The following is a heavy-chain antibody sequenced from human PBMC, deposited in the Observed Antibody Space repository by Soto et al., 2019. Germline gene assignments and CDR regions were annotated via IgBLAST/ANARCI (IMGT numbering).Heavy chain of an antibody. CDR1: GYTFTSYG. CDR3: VRRHVSATGIDLFDP. CDR2: INAANGDT. J-gene: IGHJ5*02. D-gene: IGHD6-13*01. Sequence: QVQLVQSGTEVKKPGASVKVSCKASGYTFTSYGIHWVRQAPGQRLEWMGWINAANGDTKYSPKFQGRVTITRDTSASTAYMELSSMRSEDTAVYYCVRRHVSATGIDLFDPWGQGTLVTVCS. V-gene: IGHV1-3*01.